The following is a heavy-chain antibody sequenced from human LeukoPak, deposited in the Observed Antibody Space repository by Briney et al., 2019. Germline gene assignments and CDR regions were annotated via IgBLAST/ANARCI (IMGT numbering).Heavy chain of an antibody. CDR3: ARVDGGFGEFSYSSGAFDI. Sequence: ASVNVSCKASGYTFTGYDMHWVRQAPRQGLEWMGWINANSVGTKYAQKLEGRGTMTRDTTIITAYMELSRLRSDDTAVYYCARVDGGFGEFSYSSGAFDIWGQGTMVTVSS. D-gene: IGHD3-10*01. J-gene: IGHJ3*02. CDR2: INANSVGT. CDR1: GYTFTGYD. V-gene: IGHV1-2*02.